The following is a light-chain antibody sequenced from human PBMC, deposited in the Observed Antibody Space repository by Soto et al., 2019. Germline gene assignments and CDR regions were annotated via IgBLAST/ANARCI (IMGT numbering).Light chain of an antibody. CDR2: DVS. CDR1: SSDVGGYNY. Sequence: SALTQPASVSGSPGQSITISCTGTSSDVGGYNYVSWYQQHPGKAPKLMIYDVSNRPSGVSNRFSGSKSGNTASLTISGLQAEDEADYYCSSDTSSFYVFGTGTKVTVL. J-gene: IGLJ1*01. CDR3: SSDTSSFYV. V-gene: IGLV2-14*01.